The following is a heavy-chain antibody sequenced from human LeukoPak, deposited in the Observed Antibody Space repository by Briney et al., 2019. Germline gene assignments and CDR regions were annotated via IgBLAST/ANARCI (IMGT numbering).Heavy chain of an antibody. V-gene: IGHV3-30-3*01. J-gene: IGHJ4*02. CDR2: ISYDGSNK. CDR1: GFTFSSYA. CDR3: AREGPLGINGFDY. Sequence: GGSLRLSCAASGFTFSSYAMHWVRQAPGKGLEWVAVISYDGSNKYYADSVKGRFTISRDNSKNTLYLQMNSLRAEDTAVYYCAREGPLGINGFDYWGQGTLVTVSS. D-gene: IGHD7-27*01.